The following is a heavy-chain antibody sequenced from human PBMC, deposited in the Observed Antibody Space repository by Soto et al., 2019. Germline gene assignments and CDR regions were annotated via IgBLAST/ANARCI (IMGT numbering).Heavy chain of an antibody. CDR2: ISDHNVNT. J-gene: IGHJ4*02. D-gene: IGHD1-1*01. Sequence: QVHLVQSGAEVKKPGASVKVSCKGSGYAFTTYVITWVRQAHGQGLEWMGWISDHNVNTNYAQKLQGRVTVTRDTSTSTAYMELRSLRSDDTAVYYCARGRYGDYGGQGALVTVSS. CDR3: ARGRYGDY. V-gene: IGHV1-18*01. CDR1: GYAFTTYV.